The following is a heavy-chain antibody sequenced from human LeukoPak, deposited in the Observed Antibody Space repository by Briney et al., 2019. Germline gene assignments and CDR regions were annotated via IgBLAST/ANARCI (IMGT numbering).Heavy chain of an antibody. CDR1: GGSISSYY. D-gene: IGHD6-13*01. V-gene: IGHV4-59*08. CDR2: IYYSGST. J-gene: IGHJ4*02. CDR3: ARRNQGSSWFDY. Sequence: SETLSLTCTVSGGSISSYYWSWIRQPPGKGLEWIGYIYYSGSTNYNPSLKSRVTISVDTSKNQFSLKLSSVTAADTAVYYCARRNQGSSWFDYWGQGTLVTVSS.